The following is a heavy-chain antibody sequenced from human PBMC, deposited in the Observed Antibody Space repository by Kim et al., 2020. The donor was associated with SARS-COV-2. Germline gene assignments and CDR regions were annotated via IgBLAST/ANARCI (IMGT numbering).Heavy chain of an antibody. J-gene: IGHJ6*02. CDR2: SNSDGSST. D-gene: IGHD3-3*01. CDR1: GFTFSTYW. Sequence: GGSLRLSCAASGFTFSTYWMHWVRQAPGKGLVWVSRSNSDGSSTSYADSVQGRFTISRDNAKNTLYLQVNSLRAEDTAVYYCARGSGSSFYHYGLDVWG. CDR3: ARGSGSSFYHYGLDV. V-gene: IGHV3-74*01.